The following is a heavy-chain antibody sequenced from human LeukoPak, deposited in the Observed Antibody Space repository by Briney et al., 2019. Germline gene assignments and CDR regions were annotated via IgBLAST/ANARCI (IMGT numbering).Heavy chain of an antibody. CDR1: GGSFSGYY. D-gene: IGHD3-3*01. V-gene: IGHV4-34*01. CDR3: ARDRRYDFWSGYYPRYYYYYMDV. CDR2: INHSGST. Sequence: SETLSLTCAVYGGSFSGYYWSWIRQPPGKGLEWIREINHSGSTNYNPSLKSRVTISVDTSKNQFSLKLSSVTAADTAVYYCARDRRYDFWSGYYPRYYYYYMDVWGKGTTVTVSS. J-gene: IGHJ6*03.